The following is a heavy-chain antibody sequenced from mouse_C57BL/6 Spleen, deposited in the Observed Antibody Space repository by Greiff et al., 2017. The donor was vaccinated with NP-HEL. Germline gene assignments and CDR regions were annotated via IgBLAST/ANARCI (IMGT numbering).Heavy chain of an antibody. J-gene: IGHJ2*01. CDR3: ARNSGYYDGNHFDY. CDR2: IWSGGST. Sequence: VKLVESGPGLVQPSQSLSITCTVSGFSLTSYGVHWVRQSPGKGLEWLGVIWSGGSTDYNAAFISRLSISKDNSKSQVFFKMNSLQADDTAIYYCARNSGYYDGNHFDYWGQGTTLTVSS. V-gene: IGHV2-2*01. CDR1: GFSLTSYG. D-gene: IGHD2-3*01.